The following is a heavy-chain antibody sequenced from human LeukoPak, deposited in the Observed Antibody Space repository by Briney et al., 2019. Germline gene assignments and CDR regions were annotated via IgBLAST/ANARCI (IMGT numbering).Heavy chain of an antibody. CDR3: AKGRSGYDYH. Sequence: GGSLRLSCAVSGFTFDDYAMHWVRQAPGKGLEWVSGINWNSGSMGYADSVKGRFTISRDNSKNTLYLQMNSLRAEDTAVYYCAKGRSGYDYHWGQGTLVTVSS. CDR2: INWNSGSM. V-gene: IGHV3-9*01. J-gene: IGHJ5*02. D-gene: IGHD5-12*01. CDR1: GFTFDDYA.